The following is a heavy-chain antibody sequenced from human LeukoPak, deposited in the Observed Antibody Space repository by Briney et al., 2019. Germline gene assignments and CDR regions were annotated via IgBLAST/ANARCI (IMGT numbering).Heavy chain of an antibody. CDR3: ARHHMTSVTTAPFYYIDV. CDR1: GYSFTNYW. V-gene: IGHV5-51*01. Sequence: GEPLKISCKVSGYSFTNYWIGWVRQMPAKGLEWMGIIYPGDSDTRYSPSFQGQVTISADKSISTAYLQWSSLKASDTAIYYCARHHMTSVTTAPFYYIDVWGTGATVTVSS. J-gene: IGHJ6*03. D-gene: IGHD4-17*01. CDR2: IYPGDSDT.